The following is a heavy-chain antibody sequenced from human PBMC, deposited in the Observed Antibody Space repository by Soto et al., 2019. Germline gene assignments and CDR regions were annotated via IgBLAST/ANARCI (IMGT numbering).Heavy chain of an antibody. J-gene: IGHJ3*02. CDR1: GFTFDDYA. V-gene: IGHV3-9*01. Sequence: EVQLVESGGVLVQPGRSLRLSCAASGFTFDDYAMHWVRQAPGKGREWVSGISWHSGSIGYADSVKGRFNISRGNAKNSLYLQMNSMRAEDTALYYCAKDIGVGSVAATDDALHIWGHGTMVTVSS. D-gene: IGHD2-15*01. CDR2: ISWHSGSI. CDR3: AKDIGVGSVAATDDALHI.